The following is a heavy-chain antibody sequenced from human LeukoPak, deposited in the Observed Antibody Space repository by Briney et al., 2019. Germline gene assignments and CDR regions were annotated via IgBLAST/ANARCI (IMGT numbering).Heavy chain of an antibody. D-gene: IGHD3-10*01. V-gene: IGHV1-18*01. CDR2: ISAYNGNT. J-gene: IGHJ3*02. CDR3: ARDGSLGQGLYAFDI. CDR1: GYTFTSYG. Sequence: ASMKVSCKASGYTFTSYGITWVRQAPGQGLEWMGWISAYNGNTNYAQKFQGRVTMTTDTSTSTVYMELRSLRSDDTAVYYCARDGSLGQGLYAFDIWGQGTMVTVSS.